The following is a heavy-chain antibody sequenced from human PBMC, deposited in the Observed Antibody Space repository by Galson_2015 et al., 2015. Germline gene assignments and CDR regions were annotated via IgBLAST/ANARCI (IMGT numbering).Heavy chain of an antibody. D-gene: IGHD6-19*01. J-gene: IGHJ4*02. V-gene: IGHV3-23*01. CDR3: LQGGWGTRFDS. Sequence: SLRLSFAASGFTFSRRAMNWFRPPAGKSLEWVSRLTGSGLEWISSISGRGGATYYADSVKRRFTISRDNSKNALYLQVSSLRADDTAVYYCLQGGWGTRFDSWGQGTLVTVSS. CDR1: GFTFSRRA. CDR2: LTGSGLEWISSISGRGGAT.